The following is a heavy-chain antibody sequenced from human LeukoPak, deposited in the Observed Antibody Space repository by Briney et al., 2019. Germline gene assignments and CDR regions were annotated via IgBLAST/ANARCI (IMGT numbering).Heavy chain of an antibody. V-gene: IGHV4-61*01. CDR1: GGSVSSGSYY. D-gene: IGHD4-23*01. Sequence: SETLSLTCTVSGGSVSSGSYYWSWIRQPPGKGLEWIEYIYYSGSTNYNPSLKSRVTISVDTSKNQFSLKLSSVTAADTAVYYCARDNGGGDFDYWGQGTLVTVSS. CDR3: ARDNGGGDFDY. CDR2: IYYSGST. J-gene: IGHJ4*02.